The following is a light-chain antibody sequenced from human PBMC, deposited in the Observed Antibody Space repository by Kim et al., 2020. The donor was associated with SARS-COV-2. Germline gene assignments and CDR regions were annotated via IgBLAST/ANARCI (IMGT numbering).Light chain of an antibody. Sequence: SIGDRVTITCRASQSIITNVNGYQQKPGKAPKLLIYAASSLQSGVPSRYSGSRSGTDFALTMYNLQPEDFATYCCQQTYSPPQITVGQGTRLEIK. V-gene: IGKV1-39*01. J-gene: IGKJ5*01. CDR1: QSIITN. CDR2: AAS. CDR3: QQTYSPPQIT.